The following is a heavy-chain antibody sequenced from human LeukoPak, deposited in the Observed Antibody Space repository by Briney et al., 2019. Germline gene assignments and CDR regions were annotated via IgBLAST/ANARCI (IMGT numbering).Heavy chain of an antibody. CDR2: MSARSGDT. V-gene: IGHV3-23*01. J-gene: IGHJ3*02. Sequence: PGGSLRLSCAASGFTFSMYAMSWVHQAPGKGLEWVAGMSARSGDTYYADSVKGRFTISRDNSNNMLYLEMNSLTAEDTALYHCAKDGRFTYAHDAFEIWGQGTTVTVSS. D-gene: IGHD5-18*01. CDR3: AKDGRFTYAHDAFEI. CDR1: GFTFSMYA.